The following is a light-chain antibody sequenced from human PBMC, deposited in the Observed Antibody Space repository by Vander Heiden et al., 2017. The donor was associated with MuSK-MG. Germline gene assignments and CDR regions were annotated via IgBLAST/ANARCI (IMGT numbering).Light chain of an antibody. CDR3: QAWDSSTAV. CDR1: KLGDKY. CDR2: QDS. J-gene: IGLJ2*01. V-gene: IGLV3-1*01. Sequence: SYELTQPPSVSVSPGQTASITCSGDKLGDKYACWYQQKPGQSPVLVIYQDSKRPSGIPDRFSGSNSGKTATLTISGTQARDEADYYCQAWDSSTAVFGGGTKLTVL.